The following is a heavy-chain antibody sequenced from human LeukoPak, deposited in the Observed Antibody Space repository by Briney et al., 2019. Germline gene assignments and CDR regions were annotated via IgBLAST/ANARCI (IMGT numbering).Heavy chain of an antibody. CDR3: ARMTFSAGLQH. CDR2: IYYSGST. CDR1: GGSISSYY. V-gene: IGHV4-59*08. J-gene: IGHJ1*01. Sequence: SETLSLTCTVSGGSISSYYWSWIRQPPGKGLEWIGYIYYSGSTNYNPSLKSRVTISVDTSKNQFSLKLSSVTAADTAVYYCARMTFSAGLQHWGQGTLVTVSS.